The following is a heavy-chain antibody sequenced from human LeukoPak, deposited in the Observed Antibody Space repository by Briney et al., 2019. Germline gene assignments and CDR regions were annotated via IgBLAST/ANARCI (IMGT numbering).Heavy chain of an antibody. D-gene: IGHD2-2*01. Sequence: ASVKVSCKASGYTFTGYYMHWVRQAPGQGLEWMGWINPNSGGTNYAQKFQGRVTMTRDTSISTAYMELSRLRSDDTAVYYCARGLERYCSSTSCLYYYYYMDLWGKGTTVTVSS. CDR3: ARGLERYCSSTSCLYYYYYMDL. V-gene: IGHV1-2*02. CDR1: GYTFTGYY. J-gene: IGHJ6*03. CDR2: INPNSGGT.